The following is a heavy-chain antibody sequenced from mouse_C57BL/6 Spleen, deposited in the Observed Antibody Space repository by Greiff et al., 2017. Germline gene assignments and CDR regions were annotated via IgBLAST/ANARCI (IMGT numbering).Heavy chain of an antibody. CDR2: INPNYGTT. D-gene: IGHD2-4*01. V-gene: IGHV1-39*01. CDR1: GYSFTDYN. Sequence: EVKLMESGPELVKPGASVKISCKASGYSFTDYNMNWVKQSNGKSLEWIGVINPNYGTTSYNQKFKGKATLTVDQSSSTAYMQLNSLTSEDSAVYYCARRNYDLYYYAMDYWGQGTSVTVSS. CDR3: ARRNYDLYYYAMDY. J-gene: IGHJ4*01.